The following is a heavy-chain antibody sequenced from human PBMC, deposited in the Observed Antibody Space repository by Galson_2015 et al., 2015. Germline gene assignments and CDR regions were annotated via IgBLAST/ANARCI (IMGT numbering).Heavy chain of an antibody. V-gene: IGHV3-48*02. CDR1: GFTFSSYS. CDR2: LSSSSSTI. Sequence: SLRLSCAASGFTFSSYSMNWVRQAPGKGLEWVSYLSSSSSTIYYADSVKGRFTISRDNAKNSLYLQMNSLRDEDTAVYYCARVPLDCSGGICYLLYYFDYWCQGTLLTVSS. J-gene: IGHJ4*02. CDR3: ARVPLDCSGGICYLLYYFDY. D-gene: IGHD2-15*01.